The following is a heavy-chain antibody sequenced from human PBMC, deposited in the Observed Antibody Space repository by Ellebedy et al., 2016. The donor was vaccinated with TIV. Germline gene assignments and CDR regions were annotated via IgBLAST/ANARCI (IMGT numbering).Heavy chain of an antibody. CDR1: GFTVSGNY. Sequence: GESLKISCAVSGFTVSGNYISWVRQAPGKGLEWVSVIYTGGNTYYADSVKGRFTISRDISKNTVYLQMNSLRDDDMAVYYCARLPTVRIAREVGWFDAWGRGTLVTVSS. CDR3: ARLPTVRIAREVGWFDA. J-gene: IGHJ5*02. V-gene: IGHV3-53*01. D-gene: IGHD6-13*01. CDR2: IYTGGNT.